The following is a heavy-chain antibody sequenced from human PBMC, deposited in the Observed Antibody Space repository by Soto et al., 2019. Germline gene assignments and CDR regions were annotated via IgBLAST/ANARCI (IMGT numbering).Heavy chain of an antibody. V-gene: IGHV3-15*01. J-gene: IGHJ6*02. CDR1: AFTFSNAW. CDR2: IKSQTDGGTT. CDR3: TTEYYYDSGGYRLYYYYGMGV. D-gene: IGHD3-22*01. Sequence: GVSLRLSWSASAFTFSNAWMSWVRQAPGQGLEWVGRIKSQTDGGTTDYAAPGKGRLTISREVSKNTLYRQMNSLKTDDTAVYYCTTEYYYDSGGYRLYYYYGMGVWGQGTTVTVSS.